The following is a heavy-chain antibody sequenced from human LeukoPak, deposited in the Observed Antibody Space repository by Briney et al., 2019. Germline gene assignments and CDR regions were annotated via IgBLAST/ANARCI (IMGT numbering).Heavy chain of an antibody. Sequence: PSETLSLTCAASGVSISGYYWTWIRQPPGKGLEWIAYIYYSGSSNYNPSLKSRVGISVDTSKNQFSLKLNSVTAADTAVYYCARQRRSRDTAMVTVMDYWGQGTLVTVSS. J-gene: IGHJ4*02. CDR3: ARQRRSRDTAMVTVMDY. CDR1: GVSISGYY. D-gene: IGHD5-18*01. CDR2: IYYSGSS. V-gene: IGHV4-59*08.